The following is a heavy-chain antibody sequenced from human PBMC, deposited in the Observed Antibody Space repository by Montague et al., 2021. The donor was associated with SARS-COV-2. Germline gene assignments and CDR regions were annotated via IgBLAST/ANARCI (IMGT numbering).Heavy chain of an antibody. D-gene: IGHD5/OR15-5a*01. CDR1: GGSISPYY. CDR3: ARHMGHVLVSVTGANWFDP. V-gene: IGHV4-59*08. Sequence: SETLSLTCTVSGGSISPYYWSWVRQSPGKGLECIGYTSYSGSTDYNPSLKSRVTISIDTSKNQLSLKLSSVTAADTAIYYCARHMGHVLVSVTGANWFDPWGQGTLVTVSS. CDR2: TSYSGST. J-gene: IGHJ5*02.